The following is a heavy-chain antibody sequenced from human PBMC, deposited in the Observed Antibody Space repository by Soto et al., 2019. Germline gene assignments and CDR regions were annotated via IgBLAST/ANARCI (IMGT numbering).Heavy chain of an antibody. D-gene: IGHD5-12*01. J-gene: IGHJ3*02. CDR1: GFTFSSDW. CDR2: IKDDGSQK. V-gene: IGHV3-7*01. Sequence: GGSLRLSCAASGFTFSSDWMSWVRQAPGKGPEWVANIKDDGSQKYHVDSVKGRFTISRDNSKNTLYLQMSSLRAEDTAVYYCARYKVATIRAFDIWGKGTMVTVPS. CDR3: ARYKVATIRAFDI.